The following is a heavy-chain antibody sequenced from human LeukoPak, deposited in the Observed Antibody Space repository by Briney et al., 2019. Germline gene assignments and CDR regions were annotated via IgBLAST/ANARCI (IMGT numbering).Heavy chain of an antibody. CDR2: ISYVGLNK. V-gene: IGHV3-30-3*01. CDR3: ARENGYSSGPFDY. Sequence: GRSLSLSCAASGFTFGHYAMHWVRHAPGKGMEWVAVISYVGLNKYYADSVKGRFTISRDNSKNTLYLQMNSLRAEDTAVYCCARENGYSSGPFDYWGQGTLVTVSS. J-gene: IGHJ4*02. CDR1: GFTFGHYA. D-gene: IGHD6-19*01.